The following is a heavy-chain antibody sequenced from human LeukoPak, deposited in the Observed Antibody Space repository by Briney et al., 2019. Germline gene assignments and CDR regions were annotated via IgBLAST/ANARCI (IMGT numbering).Heavy chain of an antibody. D-gene: IGHD3-3*01. J-gene: IGHJ5*02. CDR3: ATYYDFWSGYHPPYNWFDP. Sequence: ASVKVSCKASGYTFTAYYMHWVRQAPGQGLEWMGWINPNSGGTNYAQKFQGRVTMTRDTSISTAYMELSRLRSDDTAVYYCATYYDFWSGYHPPYNWFDPWGQGTLVTVSS. V-gene: IGHV1-2*02. CDR2: INPNSGGT. CDR1: GYTFTAYY.